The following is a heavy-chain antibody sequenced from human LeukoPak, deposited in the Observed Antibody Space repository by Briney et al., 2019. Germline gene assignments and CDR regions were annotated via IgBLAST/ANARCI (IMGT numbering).Heavy chain of an antibody. CDR3: ARDGVVVVNPDY. CDR2: ISSSSSYI. D-gene: IGHD3-22*01. J-gene: IGHJ4*02. V-gene: IGHV3-21*01. Sequence: PGGSLRLSCAASGFTFSSYSMNWVRQAPGKGLEWVSSISSSSSYIYYADSVKGRFTISRDNAKNSLYLQMNSLGAEDTAVYYCARDGVVVVNPDYWGQGTLVTVSS. CDR1: GFTFSSYS.